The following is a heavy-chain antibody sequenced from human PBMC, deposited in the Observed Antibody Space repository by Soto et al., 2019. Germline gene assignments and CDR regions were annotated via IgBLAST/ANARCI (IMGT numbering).Heavy chain of an antibody. CDR1: GGSISSYY. D-gene: IGHD4-17*01. J-gene: IGHJ3*02. CDR2: IYYSGST. V-gene: IGHV4-59*03. CDR3: AGWTTVTTVRFDAFDI. Sequence: QMQLQESGPGLVTPSETLSLTCTVSGGSISSYYWSWIRQPPGKGVEWIGYIYYSGSTNYKPSLSGRVTVVVDTSTNRFFLQLSSVTAADTAVSYCAGWTTVTTVRFDAFDIWGQGTMVTVSS.